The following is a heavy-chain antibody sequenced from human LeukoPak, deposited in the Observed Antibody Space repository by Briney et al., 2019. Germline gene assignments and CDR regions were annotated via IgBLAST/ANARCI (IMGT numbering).Heavy chain of an antibody. CDR1: GFTFGSYA. Sequence: SGGSLRLSCAASGFTFGSYAMHWVRQAPGKGLEWVAVIWFDGTSKRYADSVKGRFTISRHNSRNTLSLQMDSLRVEDTAVYYCARDYSGYEIDYWAQGPLVSVSS. V-gene: IGHV3-30-3*01. D-gene: IGHD5-12*01. CDR2: IWFDGTSK. J-gene: IGHJ4*02. CDR3: ARDYSGYEIDY.